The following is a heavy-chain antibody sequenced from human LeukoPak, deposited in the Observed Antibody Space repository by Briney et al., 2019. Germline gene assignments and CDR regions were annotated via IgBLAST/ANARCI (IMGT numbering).Heavy chain of an antibody. CDR1: GFTFSSYA. J-gene: IGHJ4*02. CDR3: ARDPRIAAAGTYYFDY. CDR2: ISYDGSNK. Sequence: PGRSLRLSCAASGFTFSSYAMHWVRQAPGKGLEWVAVISYDGSNKYYADSVKGRFTISRDNSKNTLYLQMNSLRAEDTAVYYCARDPRIAAAGTYYFDYWGQGTLVTVSS. D-gene: IGHD6-13*01. V-gene: IGHV3-30-3*01.